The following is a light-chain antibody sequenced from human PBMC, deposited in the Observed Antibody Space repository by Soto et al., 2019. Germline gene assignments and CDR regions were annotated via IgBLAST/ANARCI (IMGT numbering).Light chain of an antibody. J-gene: IGKJ2*01. CDR3: LQYNDWPYT. CDR1: QNVGIN. Sequence: EVVVTQSPATLSVSPGDRATLSCTASQNVGINLAWYQQKPGQAPRLLIYGKSTRATGIPARFSGIGSGTEFTLAISSLQSEDFALYYCLQYNDWPYTFGQGTKLELK. CDR2: GKS. V-gene: IGKV3-15*01.